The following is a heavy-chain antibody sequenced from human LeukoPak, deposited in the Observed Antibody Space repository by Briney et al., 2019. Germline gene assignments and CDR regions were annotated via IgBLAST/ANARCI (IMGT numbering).Heavy chain of an antibody. CDR3: ARAPKFGSPYYYGMDV. J-gene: IGHJ6*02. D-gene: IGHD1-26*01. CDR2: INDSGRS. CDR1: VGSFSDYY. Sequence: SETLSLTSGVSVGSFSDYYWSWIRQFLGQGLEWVGEINDSGRSNCNPSLKSRVTISVDTSKNQSSLKLSSVTAADTAVYYCARAPKFGSPYYYGMDVWGQGTTVTVSS. V-gene: IGHV4-34*01.